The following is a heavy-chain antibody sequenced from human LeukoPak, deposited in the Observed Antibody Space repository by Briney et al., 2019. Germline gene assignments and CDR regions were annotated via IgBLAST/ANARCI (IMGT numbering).Heavy chain of an antibody. CDR1: GYSIRSDNY. Sequence: SETLSLTCAVSGYSIRSDNYWVWIRQPTGQGLEWTGGIYHSGSTYYNPSLKSRVTMSVDTSKNQFSLKLSSVTAADTAVYYCARVPRDSSSSNYMRRFDYWGQGTLVTVSS. D-gene: IGHD3-22*01. V-gene: IGHV4-38-2*01. CDR2: IYHSGST. J-gene: IGHJ4*02. CDR3: ARVPRDSSSSNYMRRFDY.